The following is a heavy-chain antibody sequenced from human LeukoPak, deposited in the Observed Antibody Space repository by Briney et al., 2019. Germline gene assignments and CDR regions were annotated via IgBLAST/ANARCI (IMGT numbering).Heavy chain of an antibody. Sequence: ASVKVSCKASGGTFSSYAISWVRQAPGQGLEWMGGIIPIFGTANYAQKFQGRVTITADKSTSTAYMELRSLRSDDTAVYYCARVLDCSSTSCPNFDYWGQGTLVTVSS. J-gene: IGHJ4*02. CDR3: ARVLDCSSTSCPNFDY. CDR1: GGTFSSYA. CDR2: IIPIFGTA. V-gene: IGHV1-69*06. D-gene: IGHD2-2*01.